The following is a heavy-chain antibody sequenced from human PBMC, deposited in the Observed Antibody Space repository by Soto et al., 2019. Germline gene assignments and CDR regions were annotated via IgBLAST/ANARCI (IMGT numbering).Heavy chain of an antibody. CDR3: VRPNFGALTHFDF. CDR2: IFPVDSET. CDR1: GYTFTNYW. D-gene: IGHD3-16*01. V-gene: IGHV5-51*01. J-gene: IGHJ4*02. Sequence: PGESLKISCQAIGYTFTNYWIGWVRQTPGEGREWMGIIFPVDSETRYNPSFEGQVTVSADECISTAYLQWNTLKASDTAMYYCVRPNFGALTHFDFWGQGTLVTVSS.